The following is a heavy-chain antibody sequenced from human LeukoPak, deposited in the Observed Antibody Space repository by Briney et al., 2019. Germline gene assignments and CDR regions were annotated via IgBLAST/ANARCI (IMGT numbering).Heavy chain of an antibody. CDR1: GFTFSDYY. V-gene: IGHV3-11*01. Sequence: GGSLRLSCAASGFTFSDYYMSWIRQAPGKGLEWVSYISSSGSTIYYADSVKGRFTISRDNAKNSLYLQMNSLRAEDTAVYCCARGRKMATIPRYFDYWGQGTLVTVSS. CDR2: ISSSGSTI. D-gene: IGHD5-24*01. CDR3: ARGRKMATIPRYFDY. J-gene: IGHJ4*02.